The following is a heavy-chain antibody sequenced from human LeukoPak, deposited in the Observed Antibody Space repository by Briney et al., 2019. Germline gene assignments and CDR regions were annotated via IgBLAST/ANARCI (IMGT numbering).Heavy chain of an antibody. J-gene: IGHJ6*02. CDR3: ARDTPDCSSTSCGYYYYYYGMDV. D-gene: IGHD2-2*01. CDR2: IKQDGSEK. V-gene: IGHV3-7*01. Sequence: QSGGSLRLSCAASGFTISNYWMIWVRQAPGRGLEWVANIKQDGSEKYYVDPVKGRFTISRDNANNSLYLQMNSLRAEDTAVYYCARDTPDCSSTSCGYYYYYYGMDVWGQGTTVTVSS. CDR1: GFTISNYW.